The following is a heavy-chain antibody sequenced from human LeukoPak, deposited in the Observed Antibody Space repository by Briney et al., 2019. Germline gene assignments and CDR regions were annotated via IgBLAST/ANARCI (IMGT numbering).Heavy chain of an antibody. V-gene: IGHV3-53*01. Sequence: PGGSLRLSCAASGFTVSSNYMSWVRQAPGKGLEWVSIRYSDGGTYYADSVKGRFTISRDNSKNTLYLQMNSLRAEDTAVYYCARAEYYYDSSGYSPFDIWGQGTMVTVSS. D-gene: IGHD3-22*01. CDR1: GFTVSSNY. CDR3: ARAEYYYDSSGYSPFDI. CDR2: RYSDGGT. J-gene: IGHJ3*02.